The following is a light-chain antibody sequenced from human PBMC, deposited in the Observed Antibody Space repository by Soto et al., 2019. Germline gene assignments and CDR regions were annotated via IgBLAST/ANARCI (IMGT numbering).Light chain of an antibody. CDR1: QDISNY. J-gene: IGKJ3*01. CDR2: DAS. CDR3: QQYDNL. V-gene: IGKV1-33*01. Sequence: SSLSASVGDRVTITCQASQDISNYLNWYQQKPGKAPKLLIYDASNLETGVPSRFSGSGSGTDFTFTISSLQPEDIATYYCQQYDNLFGPGTKVDIK.